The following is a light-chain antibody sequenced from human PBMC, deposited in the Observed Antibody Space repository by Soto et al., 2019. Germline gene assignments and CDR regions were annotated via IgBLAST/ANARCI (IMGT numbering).Light chain of an antibody. V-gene: IGLV2-11*01. CDR1: SSDVGGYNY. J-gene: IGLJ2*01. CDR3: CSYAGSYVV. Sequence: QSAPTQPRSVSGSPGQSVTYSCTGTSSDVGGYNYVSWYQQHPGKAPKLMIYDVSKRPSGVPDRFSGSKSGNTASLTISGLQAEDEADYYCCSYAGSYVVFGGETKLTVL. CDR2: DVS.